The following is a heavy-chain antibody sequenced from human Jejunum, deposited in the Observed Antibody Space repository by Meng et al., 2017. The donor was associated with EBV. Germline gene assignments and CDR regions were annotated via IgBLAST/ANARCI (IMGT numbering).Heavy chain of an antibody. CDR1: GGSISDNDW. D-gene: IGHD3-22*01. V-gene: IGHV4-4*02. CDR2: IYHGGGT. Sequence: QVQLPESGPRLEKPSGTLSLTCVVSGGSISDNDWWSWVRQPPGKGLEWLGEIYHGGGTNYNPSLESRVTISVDKSKNQFSLKLNSVTVADTAVYYCAGNGYYALEYWGPGILVTVSS. CDR3: AGNGYYALEY. J-gene: IGHJ4*02.